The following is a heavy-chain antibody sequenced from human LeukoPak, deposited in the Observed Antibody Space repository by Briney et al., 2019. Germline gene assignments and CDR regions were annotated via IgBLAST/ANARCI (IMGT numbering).Heavy chain of an antibody. CDR3: ARGLGVDY. Sequence: RTSETLSLTCSVSGDSFSNYYWIWIRQPPGKGLEWIGYIYYDGSSNSNPSLKSRVTISIDTSRDQFSLRLSSVTAADTAVYYCARGLGVDYWGQGVQVTVSS. CDR2: IYYDGSS. J-gene: IGHJ4*02. CDR1: GDSFSNYY. D-gene: IGHD3-9*01. V-gene: IGHV4-59*01.